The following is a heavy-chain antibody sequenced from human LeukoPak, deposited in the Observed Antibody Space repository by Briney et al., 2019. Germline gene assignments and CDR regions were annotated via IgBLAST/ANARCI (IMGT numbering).Heavy chain of an antibody. V-gene: IGHV1-8*01. CDR1: GYTFTNND. J-gene: IGHJ6*03. D-gene: IGHD3-22*01. CDR3: ARGPYYDSSGYKYYYMDV. CDR2: MNPNSGDT. Sequence: ASVKVSCKASGYTFTNNDINWVRQAPGQGLEWMGWMNPNSGDTGYAQKLQGRVTMTRDTSISTAYMELSSLKSEDTAVYYCARGPYYDSSGYKYYYMDVWGKGTTVT.